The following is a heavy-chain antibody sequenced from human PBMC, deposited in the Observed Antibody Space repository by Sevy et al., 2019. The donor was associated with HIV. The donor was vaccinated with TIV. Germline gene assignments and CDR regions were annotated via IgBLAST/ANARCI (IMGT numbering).Heavy chain of an antibody. J-gene: IGHJ4*02. CDR3: AREPYFFDKSGYYWDY. CDR2: VYHTGST. V-gene: IGHV4-61*01. CDR1: GVSVSSHTYY. Sequence: SETLSLTCAVSGVSVSSHTYYWSWIRQPPGKGLEWIGYVYHTGSTNYSPSFKSRVTISVDTSKNQFSLRLFSVAAADTAVYYCAREPYFFDKSGYYWDYWGQGALVTVSS. D-gene: IGHD3-22*01.